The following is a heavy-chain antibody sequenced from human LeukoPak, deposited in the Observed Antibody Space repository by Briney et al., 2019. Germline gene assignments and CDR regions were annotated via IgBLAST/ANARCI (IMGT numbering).Heavy chain of an antibody. CDR2: FNCDGGST. CDR3: ARVLETDCTGGSCYSGLDY. CDR1: GFPFSCHR. Sequence: PGGSLRIFFAAPGFPFSCHRKPRVRQAPGKGPVWVSRFNCDGGSTSYADSVKGRFTISRDNAQTSLYLQMNSLRVEDTAVYYCARVLETDCTGGSCYSGLDYWGQGTLVTVSS. J-gene: IGHJ4*02. V-gene: IGHV3-74*01. D-gene: IGHD2-15*01.